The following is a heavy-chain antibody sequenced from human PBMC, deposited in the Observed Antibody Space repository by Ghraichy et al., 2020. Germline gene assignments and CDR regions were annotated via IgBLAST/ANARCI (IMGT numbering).Heavy chain of an antibody. CDR3: ARERDYGDYACWFDP. CDR2: IWYDGSNK. V-gene: IGHV3-33*01. CDR1: GFTFSSYG. Sequence: GGSLRLSCAASGFTFSSYGMHWVRQAPGKGLEWVAVIWYDGSNKYYADSVKGRFTISRDNSKNTLYLQMNSLRAEDTAVYYCARERDYGDYACWFDPWGQGTLVTVSS. D-gene: IGHD4-17*01. J-gene: IGHJ5*02.